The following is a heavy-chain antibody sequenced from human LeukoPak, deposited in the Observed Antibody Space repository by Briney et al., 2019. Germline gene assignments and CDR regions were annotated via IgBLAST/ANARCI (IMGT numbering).Heavy chain of an antibody. CDR3: ARDRGRITMVRGVMPYFDY. V-gene: IGHV1-2*02. CDR2: INPNSGGT. CDR1: GYTFTGYH. D-gene: IGHD3-10*01. J-gene: IGHJ4*02. Sequence: ASVKVSCKASGYTFTGYHMHWVRQAPGQGLEWMGWINPNSGGTNYAQKFQGRVTMTRDTSISTAYMELSRLRSDDTAVYYCARDRGRITMVRGVMPYFDYWGQGTLVTVSS.